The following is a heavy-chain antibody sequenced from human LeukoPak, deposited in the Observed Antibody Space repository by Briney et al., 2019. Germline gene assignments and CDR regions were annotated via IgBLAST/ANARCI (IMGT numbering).Heavy chain of an antibody. CDR2: INAGNGNT. V-gene: IGHV1-3*01. Sequence: GASVTVSCKASGYTFTSYAMHWVRQAPGQRLEWMGWINAGNGNTKYSQKFQGRVTITRDTSASTAYMELSSLRSEDTAVYYCARDRARYSSSWQFDYWGQGTLVTVSS. D-gene: IGHD6-13*01. J-gene: IGHJ4*02. CDR3: ARDRARYSSSWQFDY. CDR1: GYTFTSYA.